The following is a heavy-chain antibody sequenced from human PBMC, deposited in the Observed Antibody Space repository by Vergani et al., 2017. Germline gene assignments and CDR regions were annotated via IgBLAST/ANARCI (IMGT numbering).Heavy chain of an antibody. CDR1: GFTFSNAW. CDR2: IKSKTDGGTT. CDR3: ARRRAELTDSKYYFDY. V-gene: IGHV3-15*01. J-gene: IGHJ4*02. D-gene: IGHD1-26*01. Sequence: EVQLVESGGGLVKPGGSLRLSCAASGFTFSNAWMSWVRQAPGKGLEWVGRIKSKTDGGTTDYAAPVKGRFTISRDDSKNTLYLQMNSLRAEDTAVYYCARRRAELTDSKYYFDYWGQGTLVTVSS.